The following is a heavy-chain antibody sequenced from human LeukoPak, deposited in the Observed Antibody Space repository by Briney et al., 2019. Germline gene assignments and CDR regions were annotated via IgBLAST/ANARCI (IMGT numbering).Heavy chain of an antibody. D-gene: IGHD6-13*01. CDR2: INDSGST. J-gene: IGHJ6*02. CDR1: GGSFSGYY. Sequence: SETLSLTCAVYGGSFSGYYWSWIRQPPGKGLEWIGEINDSGSTNYNPSLKSRVTISVDTSKNQLSLKLSSVTAADTAVYYCARVAAAGIYSYYGMDVWGQGTTVTVSS. CDR3: ARVAAAGIYSYYGMDV. V-gene: IGHV4-34*01.